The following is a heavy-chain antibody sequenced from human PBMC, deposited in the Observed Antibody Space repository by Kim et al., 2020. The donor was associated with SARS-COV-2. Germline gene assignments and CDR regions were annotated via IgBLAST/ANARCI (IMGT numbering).Heavy chain of an antibody. D-gene: IGHD3-22*01. V-gene: IGHV1-2*02. Sequence: ASVKVSCKASGYTFSDYSIHWVRQAPGQGLEWMGWINPNTGGAKYAQKFQGGVTITRDTSLSTAYMELTNLKFDDTAVYYCARDLGGFDSSVYFCHWGQGTLVTVSS. CDR3: ARDLGGFDSSVYFCH. CDR1: GYTFSDYS. J-gene: IGHJ4*01. CDR2: INPNTGGA.